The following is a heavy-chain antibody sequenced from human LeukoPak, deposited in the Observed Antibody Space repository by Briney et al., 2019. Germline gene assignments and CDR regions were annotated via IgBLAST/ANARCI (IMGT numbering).Heavy chain of an antibody. J-gene: IGHJ3*02. CDR1: GFTFSSYG. CDR3: ATAQQFHDAFDI. CDR2: ISSSSYI. Sequence: GGSLRLSCAASGFTFSSYGMNWVRQAPGKGLEWVSSISSSSYIYYADSVKGRFTISRDNAKNSLYLQMNSLRSEDTAVYYCATAQQFHDAFDIWGQGTMVTVSS. D-gene: IGHD6-13*01. V-gene: IGHV3-21*04.